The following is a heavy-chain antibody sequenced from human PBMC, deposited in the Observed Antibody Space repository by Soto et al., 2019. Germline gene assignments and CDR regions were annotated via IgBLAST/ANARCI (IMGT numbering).Heavy chain of an antibody. CDR2: IYYTGNT. J-gene: IGHJ5*02. Sequence: PSETLSLTCTVSGDSISTYYWSWIRQPPGKGLEWIAYIYYTGNTYYNPSLKSRVTISMDTSKNQFSLKLSPVTAADTAVYYCARYYYDSSGYYYGWFDPWGQGTLVTVSS. CDR3: ARYYYDSSGYYYGWFDP. D-gene: IGHD3-22*01. CDR1: GDSISTYY. V-gene: IGHV4-59*01.